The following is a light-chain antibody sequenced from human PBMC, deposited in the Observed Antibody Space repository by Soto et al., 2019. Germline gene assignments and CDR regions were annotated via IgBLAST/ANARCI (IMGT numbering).Light chain of an antibody. CDR2: GAS. J-gene: IGKJ4*01. V-gene: IGKV3-15*01. CDR1: QSVNSR. CDR3: QQSNNWPLS. Sequence: EIVMTQSPATLSVSPGDRVTISCRASQSVNSRLAWYQQNPGQAPRLLIYGASTRATDIPTRFSGSGSGTEFTLTISSLQYEDFGVYYCQQSNNWPLSFGGGTKVEIK.